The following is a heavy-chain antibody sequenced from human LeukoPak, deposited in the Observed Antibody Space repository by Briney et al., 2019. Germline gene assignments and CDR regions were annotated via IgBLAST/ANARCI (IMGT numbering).Heavy chain of an antibody. J-gene: IGHJ4*02. CDR2: FDPEDGET. D-gene: IGHD5-18*01. CDR1: GYTLTELS. Sequence: ASVKVSCKVSGYTLTELSIHWVRQAPGKGLEWIGGFDPEDGETIYAQKFQGRVTMTEDTSTDTAYMELSSLRSEDTAVYYCATQNTAMVTGYFDYWGQGTLVTVSS. CDR3: ATQNTAMVTGYFDY. V-gene: IGHV1-24*01.